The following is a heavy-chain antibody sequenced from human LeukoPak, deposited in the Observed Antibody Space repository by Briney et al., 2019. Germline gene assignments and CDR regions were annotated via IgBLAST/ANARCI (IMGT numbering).Heavy chain of an antibody. V-gene: IGHV3-23*01. J-gene: IGHJ4*02. Sequence: GGSLRLSCAASGFTFSSYAMSWVRQAPGKSLEMVSAISGSGGSTYYADSVKGRFTISRDNSKNTLYLQMNSLRAEDTAVYYCATILTGYYLDYWGQGTLVTVSS. CDR1: GFTFSSYA. CDR3: ATILTGYYLDY. CDR2: ISGSGGST. D-gene: IGHD3-9*01.